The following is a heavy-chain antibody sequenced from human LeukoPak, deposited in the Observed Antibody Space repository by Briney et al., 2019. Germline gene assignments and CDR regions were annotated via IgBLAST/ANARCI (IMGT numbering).Heavy chain of an antibody. CDR1: GGSISSGDYY. CDR2: IYYSGST. V-gene: IGHV4-30-4*08. J-gene: IGHJ4*02. Sequence: PSETLSLTCTVSGGSISSGDYYWSWIRQPPGKGLEWIGYIYYSGSTYHNPSLKSRFTISVDTSKNQFSLKLSSVTAADTAVYYCARTEDYYGSGSHFDYWGQGTLVTVSS. CDR3: ARTEDYYGSGSHFDY. D-gene: IGHD3-10*01.